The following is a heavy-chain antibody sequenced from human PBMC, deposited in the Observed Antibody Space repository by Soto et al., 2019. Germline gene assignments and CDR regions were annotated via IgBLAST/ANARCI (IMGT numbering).Heavy chain of an antibody. J-gene: IGHJ3*02. V-gene: IGHV1-18*01. CDR1: GYTFTSYG. Sequence: ASVKVSCKASGYTFTSYGISWVRQAPGQGLEWMGWISAYNGNTNYAQKLQGRVTMTTDTSTSTAYMELRSLRSDDTAVYYCARERISSGSTDLFDIVGQGTMDTVSS. D-gene: IGHD6-19*01. CDR2: ISAYNGNT. CDR3: ARERISSGSTDLFDI.